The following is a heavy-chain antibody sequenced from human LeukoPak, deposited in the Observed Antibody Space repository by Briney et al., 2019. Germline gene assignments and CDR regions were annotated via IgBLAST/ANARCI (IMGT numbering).Heavy chain of an antibody. CDR3: AREDTPLDAFDI. J-gene: IGHJ3*02. CDR1: GFTFSSYG. D-gene: IGHD5-18*01. CDR2: IWYDGSNK. Sequence: GGSLRLSCAASGFTFSSYGMHWVRQAPGKGLEWVAVIWYDGSNKYYADSVKGRFTISRDNSKNTLYLQMNSLRAEDTAVYYCAREDTPLDAFDIWGQGTVVTVSS. V-gene: IGHV3-33*01.